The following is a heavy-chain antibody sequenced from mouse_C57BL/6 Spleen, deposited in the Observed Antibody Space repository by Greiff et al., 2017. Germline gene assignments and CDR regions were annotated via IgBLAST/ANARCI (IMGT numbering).Heavy chain of an antibody. D-gene: IGHD1-1*01. CDR2: IDPSDSYT. CDR3: ARNYYSSSSWFAY. V-gene: IGHV1-69*01. Sequence: QVQLQQPGAELVMPGASVKLSCKASGYTFTSYWMHWVKQRPGQGLEWIGEIDPSDSYTNYNQKFKGKSTLTVDKSSSTAYMQLSSLTSEDSAVYYCARNYYSSSSWFAYWGQGTLVTVSA. CDR1: GYTFTSYW. J-gene: IGHJ3*01.